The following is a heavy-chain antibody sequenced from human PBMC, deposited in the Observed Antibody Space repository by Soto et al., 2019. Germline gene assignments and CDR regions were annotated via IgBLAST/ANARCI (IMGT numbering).Heavy chain of an antibody. J-gene: IGHJ6*03. CDR2: IKQDGSEK. D-gene: IGHD3-16*02. CDR1: GFTFSSYW. CDR3: ARRPDDEGDYDYIWGSYRYTGPYMDV. V-gene: IGHV3-7*01. Sequence: GGSLRLSCAASGFTFSSYWMSWVRQAPGKGLEWVANIKQDGSEKYYVDSVKGRFTISRDNAKNSLYLQMNSLRAEDTAVYYCARRPDDEGDYDYIWGSYRYTGPYMDVWGKGTTVTVSS.